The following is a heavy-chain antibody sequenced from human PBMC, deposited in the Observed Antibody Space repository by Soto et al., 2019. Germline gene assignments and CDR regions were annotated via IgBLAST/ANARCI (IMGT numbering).Heavy chain of an antibody. CDR3: ARHRPSRYYVTSGYFPDF. V-gene: IGHV4-39*01. Sequence: SETLSLTCTVSGDSISSSSYYWGWIRRPPGKGLEWIGIINYLGSTYYSPSLESRVTISVDTSKNQFSVKLSSVTAADTAVYYCARHRPSRYYVTSGYFPDFWGQGALVTVSS. CDR2: INYLGST. CDR1: GDSISSSSYY. D-gene: IGHD3-22*01. J-gene: IGHJ4*02.